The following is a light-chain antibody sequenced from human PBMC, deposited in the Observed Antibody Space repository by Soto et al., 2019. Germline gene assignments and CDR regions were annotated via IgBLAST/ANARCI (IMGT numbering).Light chain of an antibody. CDR1: SDVGNFEH. V-gene: IGLV2-23*01. Sequence: QCVLTKPAYVYGSPGQSITISSESSDVGNFEHISWYQQHPGKGPKLIIYEDTRRPSGISARFSGSKSGNTASLTISGLQAEDEADYYCSSYTWSPTLYAFAGGTKVTVL. CDR3: SSYTWSPTLYA. CDR2: EDT. J-gene: IGLJ1*01.